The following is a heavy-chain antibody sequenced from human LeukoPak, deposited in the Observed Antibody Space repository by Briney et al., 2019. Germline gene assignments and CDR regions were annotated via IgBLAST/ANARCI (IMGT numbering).Heavy chain of an antibody. J-gene: IGHJ5*02. CDR3: ARSEGSGSYFTWFDP. CDR2: ISAHNGNT. Sequence: ASVKVSCKASGYTFTSYGISWVRQAPGQGLEWMGWISAHNGNTNYAQKLQGRVTMTTDTSTSTAYMELRSLRSDDTAVYYCARSEGSGSYFTWFDPWGQGTLVTVSS. CDR1: GYTFTSYG. D-gene: IGHD3-10*01. V-gene: IGHV1-18*01.